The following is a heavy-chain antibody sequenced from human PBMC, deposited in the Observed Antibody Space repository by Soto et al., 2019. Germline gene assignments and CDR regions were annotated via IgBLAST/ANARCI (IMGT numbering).Heavy chain of an antibody. Sequence: PGGSLRLSCAASGFTFSSYAMSWVRQAPGKGLEWVSAISGSGGSTYYADSVKGRFTISRDNSKNTLYLQMNSLRAEDTAVYYFAKVHIGGTVKVYYYYYGMDVWGQGTTVTVSS. CDR3: AKVHIGGTVKVYYYYYGMDV. V-gene: IGHV3-23*01. J-gene: IGHJ6*02. CDR1: GFTFSSYA. CDR2: ISGSGGST. D-gene: IGHD4-4*01.